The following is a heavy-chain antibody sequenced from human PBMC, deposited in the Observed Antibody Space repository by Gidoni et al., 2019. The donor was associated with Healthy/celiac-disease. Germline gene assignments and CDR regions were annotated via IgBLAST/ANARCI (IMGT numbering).Heavy chain of an antibody. Sequence: EVQLLESGGGLVQPGGSLRLSCAASGFTFSSYAMSWVRQAPGKGLGWVSAISGSGGSTYYADSVKGRFTISRDNSKNTLYLQMNSLRAEDTAVYYCAKGPGQWELPDYWGQGTLVTVSS. CDR2: ISGSGGST. CDR1: GFTFSSYA. V-gene: IGHV3-23*01. D-gene: IGHD1-26*01. CDR3: AKGPGQWELPDY. J-gene: IGHJ4*02.